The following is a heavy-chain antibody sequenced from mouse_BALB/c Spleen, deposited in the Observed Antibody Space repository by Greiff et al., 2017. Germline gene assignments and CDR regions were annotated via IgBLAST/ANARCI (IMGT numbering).Heavy chain of an antibody. CDR2: INPDSSTI. D-gene: IGHD1-2*01. V-gene: IGHV4-1*02. CDR1: GFDFSRYW. Sequence: EVKLMESGGGLVQPGGSLKLSCAASGFDFSRYWMSWVRQAPGKGLEWIGEINPDSSTINYTPSLKDKFIISRDNAKNTLYLQMSKVRSEDTALYYCARYYYGYGNAMDYWGQGTSVTVSS. J-gene: IGHJ4*01. CDR3: ARYYYGYGNAMDY.